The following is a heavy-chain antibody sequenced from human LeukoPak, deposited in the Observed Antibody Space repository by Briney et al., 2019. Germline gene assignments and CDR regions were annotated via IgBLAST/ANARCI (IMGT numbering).Heavy chain of an antibody. CDR3: ARDRGDPDYYFDQ. Sequence: SGGSLRLSCAASGFTFSSYGMHWVRQAPGKGLEWVAVVWYDGSEKYYADSVKGRFTISRDNSKNTLYLQMNSLRAEDAAIYYCARDRGDPDYYFDQWGQGTLVTVSS. CDR1: GFTFSSYG. D-gene: IGHD7-27*01. CDR2: VWYDGSEK. J-gene: IGHJ4*02. V-gene: IGHV3-33*01.